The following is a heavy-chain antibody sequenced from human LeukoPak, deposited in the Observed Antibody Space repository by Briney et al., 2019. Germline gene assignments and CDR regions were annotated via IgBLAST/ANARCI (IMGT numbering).Heavy chain of an antibody. CDR1: GYTFSNYD. CDR2: INPNSGGT. CDR3: ARSPHILPGENFDY. D-gene: IGHD3-9*01. Sequence: ASVKVSCKASGYTFSNYDINWVRQAPGQGLEWMGWINPNSGGTNYAQKFQGRVTMTRDTSISTAYMELSRLRSDDTAVYYCARSPHILPGENFDYWGQGTLLTVSS. J-gene: IGHJ4*02. V-gene: IGHV1-2*02.